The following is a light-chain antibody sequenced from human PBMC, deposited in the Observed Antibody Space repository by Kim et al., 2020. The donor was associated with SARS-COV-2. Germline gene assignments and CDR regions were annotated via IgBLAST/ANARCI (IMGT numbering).Light chain of an antibody. CDR3: QSYDSSLSGYV. CDR2: VSI. V-gene: IGLV1-40*01. J-gene: IGLJ1*01. CDR1: TSTIGAGYD. Sequence: QRVTISCTGSTSTIGAGYDVHWYHHLPGTAPRRRISVSINRPSGVPDRSSGSKSGTSASLAITGLQAEDESDYYCQSYDSSLSGYVFGSGTKVTVL.